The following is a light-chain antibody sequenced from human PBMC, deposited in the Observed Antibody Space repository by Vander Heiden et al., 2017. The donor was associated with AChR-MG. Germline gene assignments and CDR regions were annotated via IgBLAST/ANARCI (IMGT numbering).Light chain of an antibody. V-gene: IGKV1-39*01. CDR1: QSISSY. J-gene: IGKJ5*01. Sequence: DIQMTQSPSSLSASVGDRVTITCRASQSISSYLNWYQQKPGKDPKLLIYAASSLQSGVPSRFSGSGYGTDFTLTISSLQPEDFATYYCQHCDSTPPITFGQRTRLEIK. CDR3: QHCDSTPPIT. CDR2: AAS.